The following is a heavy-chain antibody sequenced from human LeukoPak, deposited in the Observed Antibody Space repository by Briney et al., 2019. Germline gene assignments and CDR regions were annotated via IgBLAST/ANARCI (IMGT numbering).Heavy chain of an antibody. CDR3: AKDFIAVAGTIRHFDY. D-gene: IGHD6-19*01. CDR1: GGSFSGYY. J-gene: IGHJ4*02. Sequence: PSETLSLTCAVYGGSFSGYYWSWIRQPPGKGLEWIGEINHSGSTNYNPSLKSRVTISVDTSKNQFSLKLSSVTAADTAVYYCAKDFIAVAGTIRHFDYWGQGTLVTVSS. V-gene: IGHV4-34*01. CDR2: INHSGST.